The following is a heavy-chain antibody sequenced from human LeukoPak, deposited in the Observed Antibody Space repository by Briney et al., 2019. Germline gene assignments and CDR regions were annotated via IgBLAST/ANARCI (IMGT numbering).Heavy chain of an antibody. Sequence: MSSVTLSRTGTVSSGSISSSSYYWIWIRQPPGKGREWIGEINDSGSTNYKPGLESRVTVSVDTSKNQSFLTLSSVTTADTAVYYCARQSGPSGSPAGVWFDPWGQGTLVTVSS. CDR3: ARQSGPSGSPAGVWFDP. CDR1: SGSISSSSYY. CDR2: INDSGST. J-gene: IGHJ5*02. D-gene: IGHD1-26*01. V-gene: IGHV4-39*01.